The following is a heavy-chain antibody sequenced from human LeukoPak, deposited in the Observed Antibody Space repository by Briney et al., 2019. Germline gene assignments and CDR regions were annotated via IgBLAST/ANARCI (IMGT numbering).Heavy chain of an antibody. V-gene: IGHV4-34*01. Sequence: PSETLSLTCTVSGGSVSNYYWSWIRQPPGKGLEWIGEINHSGSTNYNPSLKSRVTISVDTSKNQFSLKLSSVTAADTAVYYCARVSTMIVVVFNAFDIWGQGTMVTVSS. J-gene: IGHJ3*02. CDR1: GGSVSNYY. D-gene: IGHD3-22*01. CDR3: ARVSTMIVVVFNAFDI. CDR2: INHSGST.